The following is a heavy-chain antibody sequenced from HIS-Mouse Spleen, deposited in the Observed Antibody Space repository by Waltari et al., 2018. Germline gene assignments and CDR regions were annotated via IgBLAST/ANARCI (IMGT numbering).Heavy chain of an antibody. Sequence: QLQLQESGPGLVKPSETLSLTCTVSGGSISSSSYYWGWIRQPPGKGLEWIGSSYSSGRTSYNPSLKIRVTISVDTSKNQFSLKLSSVTAADTAVYYCAREIPYSSSWYDWYFDLWGRGTLVTVSS. CDR2: SYSSGRT. J-gene: IGHJ2*01. CDR3: AREIPYSSSWYDWYFDL. CDR1: GGSISSSSYY. D-gene: IGHD6-13*01. V-gene: IGHV4-39*07.